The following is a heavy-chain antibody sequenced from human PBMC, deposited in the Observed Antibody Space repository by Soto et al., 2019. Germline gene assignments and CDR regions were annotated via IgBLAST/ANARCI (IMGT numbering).Heavy chain of an antibody. Sequence: QVQLVESGGGLVTPGGSLRLSCASPGFTFSDYYMSWIRQAPGKGLEWLSYISPGSRYPAYADSVKGRFTISIDNARRSLSLQMNSLTVDDRAIYYCVRGGGGGLFDPWGQGSMVTVSS. J-gene: IGHJ5*02. V-gene: IGHV3-11*06. CDR3: VRGGGGGLFDP. CDR1: GFTFSDYY. CDR2: ISPGSRYP. D-gene: IGHD2-15*01.